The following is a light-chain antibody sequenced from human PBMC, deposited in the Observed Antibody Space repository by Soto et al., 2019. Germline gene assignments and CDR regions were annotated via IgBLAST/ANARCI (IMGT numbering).Light chain of an antibody. J-gene: IGLJ1*01. V-gene: IGLV2-14*01. CDR2: EVT. CDR3: CSYTTSSTRV. CDR1: SSDVGFYNY. Sequence: QSVLTQPASVSGSPGQTIAISCTGSSSDVGFYNYVSWYQQHPGKVPKLIIYEVTNRPSGVSNRFSGSKSGNTASLTISGLQAEDEADYYCCSYTTSSTRVFGSGTKVTVL.